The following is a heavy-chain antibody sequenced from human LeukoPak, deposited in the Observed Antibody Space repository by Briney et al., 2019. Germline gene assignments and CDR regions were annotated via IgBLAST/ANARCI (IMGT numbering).Heavy chain of an antibody. CDR3: ARGVGYGSGSYYGSPLDY. D-gene: IGHD3-10*01. V-gene: IGHV1-2*04. CDR2: INPNSGGT. J-gene: IGHJ4*02. Sequence: ASVKVSCKASGYTFTGYYMHWVRQAPGQGLEWMGWINPNSGGTNYAQKFQGWVTMTRDTSISTAHMELSRLRSDDTAVYYCARGVGYGSGSYYGSPLDYWGQGTLVTVSS. CDR1: GYTFTGYY.